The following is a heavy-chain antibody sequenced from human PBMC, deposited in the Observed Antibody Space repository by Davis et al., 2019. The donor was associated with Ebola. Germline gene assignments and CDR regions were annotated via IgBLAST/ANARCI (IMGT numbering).Heavy chain of an antibody. CDR3: TRGAAYITMIPSDFDF. CDR2: MRPDSADK. J-gene: IGHJ4*02. CDR1: GYIFNTFD. Sequence: AASVKVSCKASGYIFNTFDINWVRQATGQGLEWMGWMRPDSADKGYAQKFQGRVIMTWDPSINTAYMELISLGSEDTAIYYCTRGAAYITMIPSDFDFWGQGTLVTVSS. V-gene: IGHV1-8*01. D-gene: IGHD3-22*01.